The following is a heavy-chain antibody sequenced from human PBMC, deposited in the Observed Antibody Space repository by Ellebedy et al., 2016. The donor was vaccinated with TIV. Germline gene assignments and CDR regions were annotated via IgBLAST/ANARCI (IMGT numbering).Heavy chain of an antibody. CDR1: GGSVSSGSYY. V-gene: IGHV4-61*01. CDR3: ARGFGGGPYYYDSSGYWYFDL. D-gene: IGHD3-22*01. J-gene: IGHJ2*01. CDR2: IYYSGST. Sequence: SETLSLTCTVSGGSVSSGSYYWSWIRQPPGKGLEWIGYIYYSGSTNYNPSLKSRVTISVDTSKNQFSLKLSSVTAADTAVYYCARGFGGGPYYYDSSGYWYFDLWGRGTLVTVSS.